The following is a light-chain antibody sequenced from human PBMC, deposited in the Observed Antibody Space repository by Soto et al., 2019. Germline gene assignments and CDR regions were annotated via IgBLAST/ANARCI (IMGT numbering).Light chain of an antibody. Sequence: DIQMTQSPSSLSASVGDRVTITCRASQFISTYLNWYQQKPGKAPRLLIFGASRLQSGVPSRFSGSGSGTDFTLTISTLQPEDFATYYCQQNYRTPYTVAQGTKVEIK. CDR3: QQNYRTPYT. CDR2: GAS. CDR1: QFISTY. V-gene: IGKV1-39*01. J-gene: IGKJ2*01.